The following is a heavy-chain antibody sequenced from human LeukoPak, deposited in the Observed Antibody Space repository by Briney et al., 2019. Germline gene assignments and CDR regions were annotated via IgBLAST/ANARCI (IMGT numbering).Heavy chain of an antibody. V-gene: IGHV3-23*01. CDR3: AKEDGYSGYDSRFDY. CDR1: GFTFSSYA. D-gene: IGHD5-12*01. J-gene: IGHJ4*02. CDR2: ISGSGGST. Sequence: GRSLRLSCAASGFTFSSYAMSWVRQAPGKGLEWVSAISGSGGSTYYADSVKGRFTISRDNSKNTLYLQMNTLRAEDTAVYYCAKEDGYSGYDSRFDYWGQGTLVTVSS.